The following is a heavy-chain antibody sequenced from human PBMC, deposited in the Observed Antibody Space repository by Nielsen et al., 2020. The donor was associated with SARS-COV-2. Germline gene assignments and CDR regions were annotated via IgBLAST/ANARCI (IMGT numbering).Heavy chain of an antibody. V-gene: IGHV3-9*01. CDR3: ARDASQYCSSTSCYYYFDY. D-gene: IGHD2-2*01. Sequence: GGSLRLSCAASGFTFDDYAMHWVRQAPGKGLEWVSGISWNSGSIGYADSVKGRFTISRDNAKNSLHLQMNSLRDEDTAVYYCARDASQYCSSTSCYYYFDYWGQGTLVTVSS. CDR2: ISWNSGSI. J-gene: IGHJ4*02. CDR1: GFTFDDYA.